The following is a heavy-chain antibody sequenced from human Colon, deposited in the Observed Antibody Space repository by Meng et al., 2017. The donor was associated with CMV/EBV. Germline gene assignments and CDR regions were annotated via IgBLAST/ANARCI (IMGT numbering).Heavy chain of an antibody. CDR2: ISPALGLA. D-gene: IGHD6-6*01. V-gene: IGHV1-69*04. CDR3: ARDVLWGSSSTYFDS. CDR1: GGTFSSYA. J-gene: IGHJ4*02. Sequence: SVKVSCKASGGTFSSYAISWVRQAPGQGPEWMGRISPALGLASYPQKFPDRITITADISTSTAYMELTTLRSDDTAVYYCARDVLWGSSSTYFDSWGQGTLVTVSS.